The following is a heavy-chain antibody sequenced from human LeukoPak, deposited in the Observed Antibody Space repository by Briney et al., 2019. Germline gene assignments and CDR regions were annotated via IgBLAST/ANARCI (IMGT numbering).Heavy chain of an antibody. D-gene: IGHD3-22*01. CDR1: GFTFSSYG. CDR3: ARDTDYDSSGYYDY. V-gene: IGHV3-33*01. CDR2: IWYDGSNK. Sequence: PGGSLRLSCAASGFTFSSYGMPWVRQAPGKGLEWVAVIWYDGSNKYYADSVKGRFTISRDNSKNTLYLQMNSLRAEDTAVYYCARDTDYDSSGYYDYWGQGTLVTVSS. J-gene: IGHJ4*02.